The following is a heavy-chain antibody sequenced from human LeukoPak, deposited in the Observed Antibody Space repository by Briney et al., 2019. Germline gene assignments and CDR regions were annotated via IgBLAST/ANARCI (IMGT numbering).Heavy chain of an antibody. CDR2: INNSGTT. J-gene: IGHJ6*03. Sequence: SETLSLTCGVFGASFSGYYWSRIRQPPGQGLEWIAEINNSGTTNYNPSLKGRVTISIDTSKNQFSLRLSSVTAADTGVYYCASSRGYTSGLWYHYMDVWGKGTTVTVSS. V-gene: IGHV4-34*01. CDR3: ASSRGYTSGLWYHYMDV. CDR1: GASFSGYY. D-gene: IGHD6-25*01.